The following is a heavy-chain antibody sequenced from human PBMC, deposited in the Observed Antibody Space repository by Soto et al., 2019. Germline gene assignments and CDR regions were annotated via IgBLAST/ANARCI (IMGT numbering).Heavy chain of an antibody. D-gene: IGHD2-2*01. CDR2: IYHSGSP. J-gene: IGHJ5*02. V-gene: IGHV4-4*02. CDR1: GGSISSATW. Sequence: SETLSLTCAVSGGSISSATWWSWVRQSPGRGLEWIGEIYHSGSPNYNPSLKSRVTMSVDKSKNLFSLRLSSVTAADSALYYCARRIPAAPNWFDPWGQGTLVTAPQ. CDR3: ARRIPAAPNWFDP.